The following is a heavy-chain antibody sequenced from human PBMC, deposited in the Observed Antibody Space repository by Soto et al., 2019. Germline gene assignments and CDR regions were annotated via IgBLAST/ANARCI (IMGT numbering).Heavy chain of an antibody. CDR3: ARRWLADYFDY. CDR1: GFSLSTSGVG. J-gene: IGHJ4*02. V-gene: IGHV2-5*02. CDR2: FYWDDDT. D-gene: IGHD5-12*01. Sequence: QITLKESGPTLVKPTQTLTLTCTFSGFSLSTSGVGVGWIRQPQGKALEWLALFYWDDDTRYNPSLKNRLTITKDTSKTQVVLTMTNMDPVDTATFYCARRWLADYFDYWGQGTLVTVSS.